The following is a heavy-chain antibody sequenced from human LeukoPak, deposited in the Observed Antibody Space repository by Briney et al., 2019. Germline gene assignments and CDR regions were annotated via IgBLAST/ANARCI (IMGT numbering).Heavy chain of an antibody. CDR3: ARMGTYCSSASCTFFFDY. D-gene: IGHD2-2*01. J-gene: IGHJ4*02. V-gene: IGHV2-70*04. CDR2: IDWDDGK. CDR1: GFSLTTSGMR. Sequence: SGPALVKPTQTLTLTCTFSGFSLTTSGMRVSWIRQPPGKALEWLARIDWDDGKFYSTSLKTRHTISKDTSKNQVVLTMTNMDPVDTATYYCARMGTYCSSASCTFFFDYWGQGTLVTVSS.